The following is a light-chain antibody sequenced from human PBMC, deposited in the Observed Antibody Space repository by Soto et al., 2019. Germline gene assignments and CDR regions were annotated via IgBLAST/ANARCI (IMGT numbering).Light chain of an antibody. V-gene: IGLV2-14*01. CDR1: RSDVGTYNY. Sequence: QSALTQPASVSGSPGQSITISCTGTRSDVGTYNYVSWYQQHPGKAPKLLIYAVSSRPSGVSNRFSGSKSGNTDSLTISGLEAEDDAGYYCSSYTSSSTVVFGGGTKLTVL. J-gene: IGLJ2*01. CDR2: AVS. CDR3: SSYTSSSTVV.